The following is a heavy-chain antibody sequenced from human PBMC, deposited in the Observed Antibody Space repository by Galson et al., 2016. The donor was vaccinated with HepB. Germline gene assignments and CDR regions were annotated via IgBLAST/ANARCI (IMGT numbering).Heavy chain of an antibody. CDR3: ARMGSGNYLFDY. J-gene: IGHJ4*02. CDR2: IDWGDDK. CDR1: GFSLKTSGMR. V-gene: IGHV2-70*04. Sequence: PALVKPTQTLTLTCSFSGFSLKTSGMRVSWIRQPPGKALEWLARIDWGDDKFYSTSLKTRLSISKDTSKNQVVLTMTNMDPVDTATYFCARMGSGNYLFDYWGQGILVTVSS. D-gene: IGHD1-26*01.